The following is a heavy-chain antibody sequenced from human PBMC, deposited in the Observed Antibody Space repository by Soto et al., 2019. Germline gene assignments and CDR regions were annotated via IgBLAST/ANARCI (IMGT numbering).Heavy chain of an antibody. Sequence: PWETLSLTCPVSGAALSSGGYFYTWVRQPPGKGLEWIGYISYSGNTNYNPSLKSRVTMSVDTPKNQFSLRLSSVTTADTAVYYCAGLRGYAGSPIDYWGQGTLVTVSS. CDR2: ISYSGNT. CDR1: GAALSSGGYF. J-gene: IGHJ4*02. D-gene: IGHD2-15*01. V-gene: IGHV4-61*08. CDR3: AGLRGYAGSPIDY.